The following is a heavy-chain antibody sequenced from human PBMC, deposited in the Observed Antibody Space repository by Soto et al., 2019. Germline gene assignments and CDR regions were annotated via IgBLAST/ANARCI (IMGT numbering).Heavy chain of an antibody. CDR2: INPSGGST. D-gene: IGHD1-26*01. CDR1: GYTFTSYY. CDR3: ARQWELSGYYYGMDV. V-gene: IGHV1-46*01. J-gene: IGHJ6*02. Sequence: ASVKVSCKASGYTFTSYYMHWVRQAPGQGLEWMGIINPSGGSTSYAQKFQGRVTMTRDTSISTAYMELSSLRSEDTAVYYCARQWELSGYYYGMDVWGQGTTVTVS.